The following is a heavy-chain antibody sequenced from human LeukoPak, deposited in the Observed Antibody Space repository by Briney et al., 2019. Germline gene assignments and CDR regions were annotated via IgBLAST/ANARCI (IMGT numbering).Heavy chain of an antibody. J-gene: IGHJ4*02. CDR2: INRSGST. V-gene: IGHV4-34*01. Sequence: SETLSLTCAFYGGSFSGYYWSWIRQPPGKGLEWIGEINRSGSTNYNPSLKSRVTISVDTSKNQFSLKLSSATAADTAVYYCARGAAATYWGQGTLVTVSS. D-gene: IGHD6-13*01. CDR3: ARGAAATY. CDR1: GGSFSGYY.